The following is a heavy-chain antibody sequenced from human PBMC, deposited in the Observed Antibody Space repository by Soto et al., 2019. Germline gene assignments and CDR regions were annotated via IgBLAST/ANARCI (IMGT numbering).Heavy chain of an antibody. V-gene: IGHV3-23*01. CDR3: ANFYGGNSAHTYTIDP. CDR1: GFTFSTYA. J-gene: IGHJ5*02. CDR2: ISGSGGST. D-gene: IGHD2-21*02. Sequence: EVQLLESGGGLVQPGGSLRLSCAASGFTFSTYAMSWVRQAPGKGLEWVSTISGSGGSTHYADSVKGRFTISSDNSKNTLYLQMNSLRAEDTAVYYCANFYGGNSAHTYTIDPWGQGTLVTVSS.